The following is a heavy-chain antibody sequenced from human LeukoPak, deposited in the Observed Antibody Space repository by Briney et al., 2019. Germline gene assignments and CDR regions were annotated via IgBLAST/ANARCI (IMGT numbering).Heavy chain of an antibody. CDR1: GFTFSSYA. J-gene: IGHJ4*02. D-gene: IGHD1-26*01. CDR2: ISNDGRNT. Sequence: GGSLRLSCSASGFTFSSYAMHWVRQAPGKGLEYVSSISNDGRNTYYADSVKGRFTISRENAKNSLYLLMTSLRAEDTAVYYCARQNTPHGNFDYWGQGILVTVSS. V-gene: IGHV3-64*04. CDR3: ARQNTPHGNFDY.